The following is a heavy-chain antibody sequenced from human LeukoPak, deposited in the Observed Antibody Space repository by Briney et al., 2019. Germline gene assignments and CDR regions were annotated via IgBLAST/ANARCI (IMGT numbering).Heavy chain of an antibody. D-gene: IGHD3-10*01. CDR1: GGSISSGDYY. CDR2: IYYSGST. Sequence: SQTLSLTCTVSGGSISSGDYYWSWIRQPPGKGLEWIGYIYYSGSTYYNPSRKSRVTISVDTSKNQFSLKLSSVTAADTAVYYCARVDVWFGYNFDYWGQGTLVTVSS. J-gene: IGHJ4*02. CDR3: ARVDVWFGYNFDY. V-gene: IGHV4-30-4*01.